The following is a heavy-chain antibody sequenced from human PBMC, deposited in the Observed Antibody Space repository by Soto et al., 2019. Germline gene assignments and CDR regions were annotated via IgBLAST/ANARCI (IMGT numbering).Heavy chain of an antibody. V-gene: IGHV3-23*01. J-gene: IGHJ4*02. CDR1: GFTFSNYA. CDR3: AKLPSSGFYYFDY. D-gene: IGHD3-22*01. Sequence: GGSLRLSCAASGFTFSNYAMNWVRQAPGKGLEWVSGIVGSGASTNYADSVKGRFTNSRDNSKNTLYLHMNGLIAEDTATYYCAKLPSSGFYYFDYWGQGT. CDR2: IVGSGAST.